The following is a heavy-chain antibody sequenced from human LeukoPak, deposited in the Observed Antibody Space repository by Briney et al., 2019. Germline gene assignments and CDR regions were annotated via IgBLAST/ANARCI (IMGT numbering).Heavy chain of an antibody. D-gene: IGHD3-10*01. V-gene: IGHV4-34*01. J-gene: IGHJ6*03. Sequence: NPSETLSLTCAVYGGSFSGYYWSWIRQPPGKGLEWIGEINHSGSTNYNPSLKSRVTISVDTSKNQFSLKLSSVTAADTAVYYCARRALYGSGRYYYYYYMDVWGKGTTVTVSS. CDR3: ARRALYGSGRYYYYYYMDV. CDR1: GGSFSGYY. CDR2: INHSGST.